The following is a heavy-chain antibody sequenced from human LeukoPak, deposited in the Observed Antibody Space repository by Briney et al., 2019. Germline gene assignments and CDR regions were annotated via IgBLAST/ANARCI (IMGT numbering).Heavy chain of an antibody. V-gene: IGHV3-7*01. CDR1: GFSFNTYW. Sequence: GGSLRLSCVVSGFSFNTYWTTWVRQAPGEGLEWVANIKQDGSEKYYVDSVKGRLTISRDNAKNSLYLQMNSLRAEDTAVYYCATYSSLNRREFQYWGQGTLLTVSS. J-gene: IGHJ1*01. CDR3: ATYSSLNRREFQY. CDR2: IKQDGSEK. D-gene: IGHD3-22*01.